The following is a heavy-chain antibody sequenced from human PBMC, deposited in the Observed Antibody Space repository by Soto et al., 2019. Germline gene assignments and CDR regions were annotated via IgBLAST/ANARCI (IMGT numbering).Heavy chain of an antibody. D-gene: IGHD2-15*01. V-gene: IGHV4-31*03. Sequence: SATLSLTCTVSGGSISSGGYYWSWIRQHPGKGLEWIGYIYYSGSTYYNPPLKSRVTISVGTSKNQFSLKLSSVTAADTAVYYCVRSPPEFVVVVAATFWFDPWGQGTLVTVSS. CDR2: IYYSGST. CDR3: VRSPPEFVVVVAATFWFDP. CDR1: GGSISSGGYY. J-gene: IGHJ5*02.